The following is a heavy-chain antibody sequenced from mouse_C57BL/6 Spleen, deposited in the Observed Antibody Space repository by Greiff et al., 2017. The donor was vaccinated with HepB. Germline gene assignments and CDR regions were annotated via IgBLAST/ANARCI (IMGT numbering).Heavy chain of an antibody. Sequence: EVQLQQSGAELVRPGASVKLSCTASGFNIKDYYMHWVKQRPEQGLEWIGRIDPEDGDTEYAPKFQGKATMTADTSSNTAYLQLSSLTSEDTAVYYWTTNYGSENYYAMDYWGQGTSVTVSS. CDR3: TTNYGSENYYAMDY. CDR1: GFNIKDYY. J-gene: IGHJ4*01. V-gene: IGHV14-1*01. CDR2: IDPEDGDT. D-gene: IGHD1-2*01.